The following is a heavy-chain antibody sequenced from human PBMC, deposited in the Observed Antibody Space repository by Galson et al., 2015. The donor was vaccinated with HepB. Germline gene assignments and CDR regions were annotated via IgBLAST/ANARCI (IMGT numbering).Heavy chain of an antibody. CDR2: IKSKTDGGTT. D-gene: IGHD2-2*01. J-gene: IGHJ4*02. Sequence: SLRLSCAASGFTFSNAWMNWVRHAPGKGLEWVGRIKSKTDGGTTDYAAPVKGRFTISRDDSKNTLYLQMNSLKTEDTAVYYCASLTIGRSTEDPPDYWGQGTLVTVSS. CDR3: ASLTIGRSTEDPPDY. CDR1: GFTFSNAW. V-gene: IGHV3-15*07.